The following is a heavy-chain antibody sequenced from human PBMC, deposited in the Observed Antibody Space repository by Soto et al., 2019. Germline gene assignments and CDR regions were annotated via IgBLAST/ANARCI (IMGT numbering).Heavy chain of an antibody. CDR2: IWYDGSNK. D-gene: IGHD5-12*01. CDR1: GFTFRNYA. J-gene: IGHJ4*02. CDR3: ARDGLEYSGYDIDY. V-gene: IGHV3-33*01. Sequence: QVQLVESGGGVVQPGRSLRLSCAASGFTFRNYAMHWVRQAPGKGLEWVAVIWYDGSNKNYADSVKGRFTISKDNSKNTLYLQMNSLRAEDTAVYYCARDGLEYSGYDIDYWGQGTLLTVSS.